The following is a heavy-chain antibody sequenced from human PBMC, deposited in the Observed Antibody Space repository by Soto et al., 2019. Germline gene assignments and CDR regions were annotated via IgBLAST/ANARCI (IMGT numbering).Heavy chain of an antibody. D-gene: IGHD3-10*01. V-gene: IGHV4-30-2*01. Sequence: SETLSLTCAVYGGSISSGGYSWSWIRQPPGKGLEWIGYIYHSGSTYYNPSLKSRVTISVDRSKNQFSLKLSSVTAADTAVYYCARGVTMVRGVIFDAFDIWGQGTMVTVSS. CDR1: GGSISSGGYS. CDR2: IYHSGST. J-gene: IGHJ3*02. CDR3: ARGVTMVRGVIFDAFDI.